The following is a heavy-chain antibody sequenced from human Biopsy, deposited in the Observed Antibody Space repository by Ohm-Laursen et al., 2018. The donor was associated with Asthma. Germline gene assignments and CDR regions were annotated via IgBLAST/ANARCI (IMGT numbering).Heavy chain of an antibody. CDR3: ASDFPKDYVRYNFQF. J-gene: IGHJ4*02. D-gene: IGHD4-17*01. V-gene: IGHV1-24*01. Sequence: ASVTASCKVSGYSLTDLSMHSVRQAPGQGLEWLGGHDHEEGGTVNARRFQGRVTMTEDTSTDTAYMELSSLSSDDTAVYYCASDFPKDYVRYNFQFWGQGTLVTVSS. CDR1: GYSLTDLS. CDR2: HDHEEGGT.